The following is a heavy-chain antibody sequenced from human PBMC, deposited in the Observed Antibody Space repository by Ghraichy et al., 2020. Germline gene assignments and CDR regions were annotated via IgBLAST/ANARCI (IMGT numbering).Heavy chain of an antibody. J-gene: IGHJ4*02. Sequence: GGSLRLSCAASGFTFSSYAMHWVRQAPGKGLEWVAVISYDGSNKYYADSVKGRFTISRDNSKNTLYLQMNSLRAEDTAVYYCARAGQWAAADTGGFDYWGQGTLVTVSS. V-gene: IGHV3-30*04. CDR3: ARAGQWAAADTGGFDY. CDR2: ISYDGSNK. D-gene: IGHD6-13*01. CDR1: GFTFSSYA.